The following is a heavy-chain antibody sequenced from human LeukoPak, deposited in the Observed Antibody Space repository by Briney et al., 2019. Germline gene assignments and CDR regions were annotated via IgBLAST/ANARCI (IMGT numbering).Heavy chain of an antibody. D-gene: IGHD3-10*01. CDR1: GFTFSNFE. Sequence: PGGSLRLSCAASGFTFSNFEMNWVRQAPGKGLEWVSYISSNGGSIYYADSVKGRFTISRDNSKNTLYLQMNSLRAEDTAVYYCAKGYYGSGSYYNSDAFDIWGQGTMVTVSS. V-gene: IGHV3-48*03. CDR3: AKGYYGSGSYYNSDAFDI. J-gene: IGHJ3*02. CDR2: ISSNGGSI.